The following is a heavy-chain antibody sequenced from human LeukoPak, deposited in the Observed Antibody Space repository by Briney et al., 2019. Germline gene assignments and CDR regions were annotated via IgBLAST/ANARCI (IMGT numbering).Heavy chain of an antibody. CDR3: ASALAAASHTSFDH. V-gene: IGHV3-66*01. CDR1: GFTVSNNY. J-gene: IGHJ4*02. D-gene: IGHD6-13*01. CDR2: IYSGGNT. Sequence: PGGSLRLSCAASGFTVSNNYMSWVRQAPGRGPEWVSIIYSGGNTYYADSVKGRFTISRDNSQNTVYFQMNSMRAEDTAVYYCASALAAASHTSFDHWGQGTLVTVSS.